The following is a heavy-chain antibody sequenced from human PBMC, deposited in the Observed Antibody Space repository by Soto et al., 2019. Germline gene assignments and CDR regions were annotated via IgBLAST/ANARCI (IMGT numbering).Heavy chain of an antibody. CDR2: FIPNFGTA. CDR1: GGTFSSYA. V-gene: IGHV1-69*01. Sequence: QVQLVQSGAEVKKPGSSVKVSCKASGGTFSSYAISWVRQAPGQGLEWMGGFIPNFGTATYAQKFQGRVTITADETTSKAYMKLSRLRSEDTAVYDCTRPPADSQIGAWEYYYYYGMDVWGQGTTVTVSS. J-gene: IGHJ6*02. D-gene: IGHD6-6*01. CDR3: TRPPADSQIGAWEYYYYYGMDV.